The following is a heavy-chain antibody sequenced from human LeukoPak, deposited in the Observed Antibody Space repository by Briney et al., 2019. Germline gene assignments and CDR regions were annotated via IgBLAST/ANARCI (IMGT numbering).Heavy chain of an antibody. V-gene: IGHV3-23*01. CDR3: AKGVFYDYGDY. J-gene: IGHJ4*02. CDR1: GFTFSNYP. CDR2: ISGTSGGT. Sequence: GGSLRLSCGASGFTFSNYPMSWVRQAPGTGLEWVSSISGTSGGTYYADSVKGRFRVSRDNSKNTVYLEMNSLRAEDTAIYYCAKGVFYDYGDYWGQGTLVTVSS. D-gene: IGHD5/OR15-5a*01.